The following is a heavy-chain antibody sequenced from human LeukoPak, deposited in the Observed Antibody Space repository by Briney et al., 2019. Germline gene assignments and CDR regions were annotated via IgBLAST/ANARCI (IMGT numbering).Heavy chain of an antibody. D-gene: IGHD7-27*01. CDR1: GFTFSNYG. J-gene: IGHJ4*02. CDR2: INSGGSGT. CDR3: ATSLGPLTEY. V-gene: IGHV3-74*01. Sequence: GGSLRLSCAASGFTFSNYGMHWVRQTPGKGLVWVSRINSGGSGTSYADSVEGRFTISRDNAKNTLYLQMNSLKGEDTAVYYCATSLGPLTEYWGQGTLVTVSS.